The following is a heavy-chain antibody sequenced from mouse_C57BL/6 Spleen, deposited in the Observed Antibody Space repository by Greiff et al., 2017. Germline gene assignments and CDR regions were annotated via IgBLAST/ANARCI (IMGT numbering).Heavy chain of an antibody. Sequence: QVQLKQPGAELVKPGASVKLSCKASGYTFTSYWMQWVKQRPGQGLEWIGEIDPSDSYTNYNQKFKGKATLTVDTSSSTAYMQLSSLTSEDSAVYYCARDYGSLSYAMDYWGQGTSVTVSS. CDR2: IDPSDSYT. J-gene: IGHJ4*01. D-gene: IGHD1-1*01. V-gene: IGHV1-50*01. CDR3: ARDYGSLSYAMDY. CDR1: GYTFTSYW.